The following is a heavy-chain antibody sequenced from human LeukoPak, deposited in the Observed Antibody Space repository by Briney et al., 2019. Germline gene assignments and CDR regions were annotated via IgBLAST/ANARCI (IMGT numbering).Heavy chain of an antibody. CDR3: ARGQFQRDY. Sequence: SETLSLTCAVYGGSFSGYYWSWIRQPPGKGLEWIGEINHSGRTNYNPSLKSRVTISVDTSKNQFSLKLSSVTAADTAVYYCARGQFQRDYWGQGTLVIVSS. CDR2: INHSGRT. J-gene: IGHJ4*02. CDR1: GGSFSGYY. V-gene: IGHV4-34*01.